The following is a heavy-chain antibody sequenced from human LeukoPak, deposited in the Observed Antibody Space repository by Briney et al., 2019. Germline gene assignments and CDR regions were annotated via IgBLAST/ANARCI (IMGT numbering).Heavy chain of an antibody. J-gene: IGHJ4*02. CDR3: ARPQGIGYCSSTSCYSFDY. D-gene: IGHD2-2*01. CDR2: IYYSGIT. V-gene: IGHV4-59*12. CDR1: AGSISTYY. Sequence: SETLSLTCTVSAGSISTYYWNWIRQPPGKGLEWIGDIYYSGITKYNPSLKSRVTISVDTSKNHFSLKLSSVTAADTAVYYCARPQGIGYCSSTSCYSFDYWGQGTLVTVSS.